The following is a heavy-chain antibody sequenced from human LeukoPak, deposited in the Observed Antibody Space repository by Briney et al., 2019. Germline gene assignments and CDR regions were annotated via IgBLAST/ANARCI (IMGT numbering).Heavy chain of an antibody. J-gene: IGHJ5*02. V-gene: IGHV1-69*04. D-gene: IGHD6-19*01. CDR3: ARVPVAGSNWFDP. Sequence: SVKVSCKASGGTFSSYAISWVRQAPGQGLEWMGRIIPILGIANYAQKFQGRVTITADKSTSTAYMELSSLRSEDTAVYYCARVPVAGSNWFDPWGQGTLVTVSS. CDR1: GGTFSSYA. CDR2: IIPILGIA.